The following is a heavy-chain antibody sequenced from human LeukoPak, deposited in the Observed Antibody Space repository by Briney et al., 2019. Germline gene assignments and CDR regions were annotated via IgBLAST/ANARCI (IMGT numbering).Heavy chain of an antibody. Sequence: PSETLSLTCTVSGGSISSSSYYWGWIRQPPGKGLEWIGSIYYSGSTYYNPSLKRRVTISVDTSKNQSSLKLSSVTAADTAVYYCARVKARTSAFDIWGQGTMVTVSS. J-gene: IGHJ3*02. CDR2: IYYSGST. V-gene: IGHV4-39*07. CDR1: GGSISSSSYY. D-gene: IGHD1-1*01. CDR3: ARVKARTSAFDI.